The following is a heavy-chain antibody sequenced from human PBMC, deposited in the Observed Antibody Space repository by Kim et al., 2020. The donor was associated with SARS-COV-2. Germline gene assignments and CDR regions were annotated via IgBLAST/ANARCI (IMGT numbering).Heavy chain of an antibody. D-gene: IGHD2-2*01. CDR1: GYTLTELS. CDR3: ATAPKVVPAATEFDY. CDR2: FDPEDGET. V-gene: IGHV1-24*01. J-gene: IGHJ4*02. Sequence: ASVKVSCKVSGYTLTELSMHWVRQAPGKGLEWMGGFDPEDGETIYAQKFQGRVTMTEDTSTDTAYMELSSLRSEDTAVYYCATAPKVVPAATEFDYWGQGTLVTVSS.